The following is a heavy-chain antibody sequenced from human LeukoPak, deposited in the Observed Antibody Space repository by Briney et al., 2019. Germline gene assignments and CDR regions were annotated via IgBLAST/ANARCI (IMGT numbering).Heavy chain of an antibody. CDR1: GNSISSGDYY. J-gene: IGHJ4*02. D-gene: IGHD3-22*01. CDR2: IYTSGST. V-gene: IGHV4-61*02. Sequence: SETLSLTCTVSGNSISSGDYYWSWIRQPAGKGLEWIGRIYTSGSTTYNPSLKSRVTISGDTSENQFSMRLSSVTAADTAVYYCARASYSYDISGWVPFDYWGQGTLVTVSS. CDR3: ARASYSYDISGWVPFDY.